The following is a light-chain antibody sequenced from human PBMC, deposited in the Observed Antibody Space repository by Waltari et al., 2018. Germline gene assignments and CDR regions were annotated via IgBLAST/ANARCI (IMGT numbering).Light chain of an antibody. V-gene: IGKV1-39*01. CDR1: QSISSY. CDR3: QQSYSTPYT. CDR2: AAS. J-gene: IGKJ2*01. Sequence: DIQMTQXPSSLSASVGDRVTITCRASQSISSYLNWYQQKPGKAPKLLIYAASSLQGVGPSRFSGSGXXTDFTLXXSSLQPEDXXTYYCQQSYSTPYTFGQGTKLEIK.